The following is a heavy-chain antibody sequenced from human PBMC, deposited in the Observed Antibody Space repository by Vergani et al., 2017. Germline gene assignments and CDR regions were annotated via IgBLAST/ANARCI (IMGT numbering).Heavy chain of an antibody. CDR1: GYSFTSYW. J-gene: IGHJ5*02. D-gene: IGHD3-22*01. CDR2: IDPSDSYT. V-gene: IGHV5-10-1*03. CDR3: ARVGWSYYDSSGYYYAPGGWFDP. Sequence: EVQLVQSGAEVKKPGESLRISCKGSGYSFTSYWISWVRQMPGKGLEWMGRIDPSDSYTNYSPSFQGHVTISADESISTAYLQWNSLKASDTAMYYCARVGWSYYDSSGYYYAPGGWFDPWGQGTLVTVSS.